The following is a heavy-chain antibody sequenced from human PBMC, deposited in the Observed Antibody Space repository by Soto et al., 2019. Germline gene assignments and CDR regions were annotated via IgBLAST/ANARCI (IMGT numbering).Heavy chain of an antibody. CDR1: GGSISSSSYY. CDR2: IYYTGST. CDR3: ARQLSSSSFDS. Sequence: SETLSLTCTVSGGSISSSSYYWGWIRQPPGKGLEWVGSIYYTGSTYYNPSLRSRVTISVDTSRTQFSLKLNSVTAADSAVYSCARQLSSSSFDSWGLGTLVTVSS. J-gene: IGHJ4*02. D-gene: IGHD6-13*01. V-gene: IGHV4-39*01.